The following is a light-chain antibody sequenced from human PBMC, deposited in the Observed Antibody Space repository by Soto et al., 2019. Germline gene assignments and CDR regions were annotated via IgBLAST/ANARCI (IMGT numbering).Light chain of an antibody. CDR1: SSDVGDYNY. CDR2: DVS. CDR3: SSYTSSSTPYV. J-gene: IGLJ1*01. V-gene: IGLV2-14*03. Sequence: QSALTQPASVSGSPGQSITISCTGTSSDVGDYNYVYWYQQHPGKAPKLMIYDVSNRPSGVSNRFSGSKSGNTASLTISGLHAEDEADYFCSSYTSSSTPYVFGTGTKLTVL.